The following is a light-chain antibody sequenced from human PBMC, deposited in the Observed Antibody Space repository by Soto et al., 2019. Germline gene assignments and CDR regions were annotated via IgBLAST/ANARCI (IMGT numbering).Light chain of an antibody. CDR2: GAS. CDR3: QQYGSSPT. CDR1: QGLTSSY. Sequence: EIVLTQSPGTLSLSPGERVTLSCRASQGLTSSYLAWYQQKPGLAPSLLIYGASNRAAGVPDRVSGSGSGTDFTLTISRLEPEDFAVYYCQQYGSSPTFGQGTKLEIK. J-gene: IGKJ2*01. V-gene: IGKV3-20*01.